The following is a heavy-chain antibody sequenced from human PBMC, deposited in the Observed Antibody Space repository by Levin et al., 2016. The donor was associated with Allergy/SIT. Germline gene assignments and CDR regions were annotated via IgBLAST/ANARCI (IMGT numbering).Heavy chain of an antibody. D-gene: IGHD2/OR15-2a*01. CDR3: ARGGTSMTDGGVWFDP. CDR2: FSYSGNT. Sequence: SETLSLTCTVSGDSISATDFWTWFRQPPGKGLEWIGYFSYSGNTKYNASLKSRVSISVDPSRGQFSLKLTSVTAADTAVYFCARGGTSMTDGGVWFDPWGQGTLVTVSS. V-gene: IGHV4-59*13. J-gene: IGHJ5*02. CDR1: GDSISATDF.